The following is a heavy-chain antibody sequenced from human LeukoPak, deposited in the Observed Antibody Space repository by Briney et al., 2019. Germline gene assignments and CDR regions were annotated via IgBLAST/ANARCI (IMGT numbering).Heavy chain of an antibody. J-gene: IGHJ4*02. D-gene: IGHD3-22*01. V-gene: IGHV3-23*01. CDR1: GFTFSSYA. Sequence: GGSLRLSCAASGFTFSSYAMSWVRQAPGKGLEWVSAISGSGGSTYYADSVKGRFTISRDNSKNTLYLQMNSLRAEDTAVYYCAKDNPRADYYDSSGPYYFDYWGQGTLVTVSS. CDR2: ISGSGGST. CDR3: AKDNPRADYYDSSGPYYFDY.